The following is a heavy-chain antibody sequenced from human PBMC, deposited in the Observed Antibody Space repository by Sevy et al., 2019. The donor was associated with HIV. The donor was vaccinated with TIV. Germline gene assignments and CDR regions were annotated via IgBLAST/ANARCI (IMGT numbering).Heavy chain of an antibody. D-gene: IGHD1-1*01. CDR1: GFTFSSFS. V-gene: IGHV3-30-3*01. CDR2: ISYDGSNK. Sequence: WGSLRLSCATSGFTFSSFSMHWVRQAPGKGLEWVATISYDGSNKYYADSVKGRFTISRDNSKNSLYLQMNRLRAEDTAVYCCALERLFSNVAEYFQNWGQGTLVTVSS. J-gene: IGHJ1*01. CDR3: ALERLFSNVAEYFQN.